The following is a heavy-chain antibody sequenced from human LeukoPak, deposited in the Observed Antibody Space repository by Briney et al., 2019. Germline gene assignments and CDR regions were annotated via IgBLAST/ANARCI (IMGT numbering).Heavy chain of an antibody. CDR2: MYYSGST. D-gene: IGHD3-22*01. CDR1: GGSISSHY. V-gene: IGHV4-59*11. CDR3: AGTYDSNGYYPAGRFDY. J-gene: IGHJ4*02. Sequence: SETLSLTCTVYGGSISSHYWSWIRQPPGKGLEWIGYMYYSGSTKYNPSLKSRVTISVDTSKNQVSLKLSSVTAADTAVYYCAGTYDSNGYYPAGRFDYWGQGTLVTVSS.